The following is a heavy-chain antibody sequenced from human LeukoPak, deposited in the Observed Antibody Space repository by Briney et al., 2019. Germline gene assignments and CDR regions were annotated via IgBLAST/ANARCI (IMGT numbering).Heavy chain of an antibody. Sequence: GASVKVSCKASGYTFTDYYMHWVRQAPGQGLEWMGWINPNSGGTNYAQKFQGRVTMTRDTSISTAYMELSRLRSDDTAVYYCARDVRGIVVVPAASLNDYWGQGTLVTVSS. CDR2: INPNSGGT. CDR1: GYTFTDYY. V-gene: IGHV1-2*02. J-gene: IGHJ4*02. CDR3: ARDVRGIVVVPAASLNDY. D-gene: IGHD2-2*01.